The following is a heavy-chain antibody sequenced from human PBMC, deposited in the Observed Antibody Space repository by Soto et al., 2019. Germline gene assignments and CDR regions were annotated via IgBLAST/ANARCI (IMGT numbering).Heavy chain of an antibody. CDR3: ARSYYYDSSGYWEGMDY. Sequence: GGPLRLSCAASGFTFSSYAMHWVRQAPGKGLEWVAVISYDGSNKYYADSVKGRFTISRDNSKNTLYLQMNGLRAEDTAVYYCARSYYYDSSGYWEGMDYWGQGTLVTVSS. CDR1: GFTFSSYA. D-gene: IGHD3-22*01. CDR2: ISYDGSNK. V-gene: IGHV3-30-3*01. J-gene: IGHJ4*02.